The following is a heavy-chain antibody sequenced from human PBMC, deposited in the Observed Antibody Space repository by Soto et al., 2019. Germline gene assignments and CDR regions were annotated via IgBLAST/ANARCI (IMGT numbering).Heavy chain of an antibody. CDR3: ARGRYGDY. D-gene: IGHD1-1*01. CDR1: GYTFTGYY. Sequence: ASVKVSCKASGYTFTGYYMHWVRQAPGQGLEWMGWISAHNDNTNYAQKVQGRVTVTRDTSTSTAYMELRNLRSDDTAVYYCARGRYGDYWGQGALVTVSS. CDR2: ISAHNDNT. V-gene: IGHV1-18*04. J-gene: IGHJ4*02.